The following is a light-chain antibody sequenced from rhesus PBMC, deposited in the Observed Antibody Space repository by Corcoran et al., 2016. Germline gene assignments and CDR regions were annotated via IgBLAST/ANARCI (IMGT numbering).Light chain of an antibody. CDR3: CSYRSGSTFV. J-gene: IGLJ6*01. CDR1: SSDIGGYND. CDR2: DVS. Sequence: QTALTQPPSVSKSLGQSVTSSCTGTSSDIGGYNDVSWYPQHPGTAPRLLIYDVSKRPSGASDLVAGSKSGNTASLTISGLQAEDEADYFCCSYRSGSTFVFGSGTKLTVL. V-gene: IGLV2S9*01.